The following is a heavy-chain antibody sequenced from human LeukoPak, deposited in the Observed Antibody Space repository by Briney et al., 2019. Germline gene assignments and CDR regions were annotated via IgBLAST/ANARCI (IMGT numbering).Heavy chain of an antibody. V-gene: IGHV3-30*04. CDR2: ISYDGSNK. D-gene: IGHD2-15*01. Sequence: GGSLRLSCAASGFTFSSYAMHWVRQAPGKGPEWVAVISYDGSNKYYADSVKGRFTIPRDNSKNTLYLQMNSLRAEDTAVYYCARDLSVVAANFDYWGQGTLVTVSS. CDR3: ARDLSVVAANFDY. CDR1: GFTFSSYA. J-gene: IGHJ4*02.